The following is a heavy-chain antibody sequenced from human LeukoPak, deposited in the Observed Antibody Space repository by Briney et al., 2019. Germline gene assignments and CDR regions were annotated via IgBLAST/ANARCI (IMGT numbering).Heavy chain of an antibody. Sequence: GGSLRLSCAASGFTFSSYSVNWVRQAPGKGLEWVSSISSSSRYIYYADSVKGRFTISRDNAKNSLYLQMNSLRAEDTAVYSCARKRPGSSSPLDYWGQGTLVTVSS. D-gene: IGHD6-13*01. V-gene: IGHV3-21*01. J-gene: IGHJ4*02. CDR3: ARKRPGSSSPLDY. CDR2: ISSSSRYI. CDR1: GFTFSSYS.